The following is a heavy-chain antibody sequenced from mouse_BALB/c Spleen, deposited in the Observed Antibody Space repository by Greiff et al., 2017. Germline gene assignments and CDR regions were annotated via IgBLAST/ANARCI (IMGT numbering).Heavy chain of an antibody. Sequence: VQLQQSGPSLVKPSQTLSLTCSVTGYSITSGYWNWIRQFPGNKLEYMGYISYSGSTYYNPSLKSRISITRDTSKNQYYLPLNSVTTEDTATYYCARSPESSGFHFEYWGQDTTLTVSS. CDR3: ARSPESSGFHFEY. V-gene: IGHV3-8*02. J-gene: IGHJ2*01. CDR2: ISYSGST. D-gene: IGHD3-2*01. CDR1: GYSITSGY.